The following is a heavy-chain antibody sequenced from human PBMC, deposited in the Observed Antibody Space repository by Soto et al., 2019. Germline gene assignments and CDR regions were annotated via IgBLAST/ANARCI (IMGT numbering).Heavy chain of an antibody. CDR2: IYYSGST. CDR1: GCSISSYY. D-gene: IGHD6-13*01. Sequence: SETLSLTCTVSGCSISSYYWSWIRQPPGKGLEWIGYIYYSGSTNYNPSLKSRVTMTRDTSISTAYMELSRLRSDDTAVYYCARGAAGTEEYMDVWGKGTTVTVSS. V-gene: IGHV4-59*01. CDR3: ARGAAGTEEYMDV. J-gene: IGHJ6*03.